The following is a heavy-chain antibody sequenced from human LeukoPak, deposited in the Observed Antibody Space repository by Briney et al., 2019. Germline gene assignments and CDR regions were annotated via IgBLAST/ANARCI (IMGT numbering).Heavy chain of an antibody. Sequence: GESLKISCKGSGYIFTNYGISWFRQAPGQGLEWVAWISCYNGDTKNEQKVQDRVTLTTDTSTSTTYMELRSLRSDDTAVYYCGRDRPYVSGWYTDYWGQGTLVTVSS. CDR2: ISCYNGDT. D-gene: IGHD6-19*01. V-gene: IGHV1-18*01. J-gene: IGHJ4*02. CDR1: GYIFTNYG. CDR3: GRDRPYVSGWYTDY.